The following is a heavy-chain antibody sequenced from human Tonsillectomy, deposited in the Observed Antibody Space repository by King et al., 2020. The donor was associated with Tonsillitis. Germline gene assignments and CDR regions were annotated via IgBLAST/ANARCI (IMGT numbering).Heavy chain of an antibody. CDR2: VCNIGIT. J-gene: IGHJ4*02. CDR3: ARGNFGYSYGY. CDR1: GGSIRCYH. V-gene: IGHV4-59*01. D-gene: IGHD5-18*01. Sequence: QLQESGPVLVKPSETLSLTCTVSGGSIRCYHWSLLRQPTGKGLECIGYVCNIGITDYTPSPKSRGTISVDTSKNQFSLKLSSVTAADTAVYYCARGNFGYSYGYWGQGTLVTVSS.